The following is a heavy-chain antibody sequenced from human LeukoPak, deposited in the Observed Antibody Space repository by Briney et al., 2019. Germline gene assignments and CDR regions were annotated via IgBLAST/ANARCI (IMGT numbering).Heavy chain of an antibody. D-gene: IGHD4-17*01. CDR3: ARGYGDYYFDY. CDR1: GGSITSYY. CDR2: IYYSGST. J-gene: IGHJ4*02. Sequence: SETLSLTCTVSGGSITSYYWSCIRQPPGKGLEWIGYIYYSGSTNYNPSLKSRVTISVDSSRTHFSLKLSSVTAADTAVYYCARGYGDYYFDYWGQGTLVTVSS. V-gene: IGHV4-59*01.